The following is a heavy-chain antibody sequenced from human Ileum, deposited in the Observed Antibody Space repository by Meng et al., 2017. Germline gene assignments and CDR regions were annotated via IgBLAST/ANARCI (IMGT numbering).Heavy chain of an antibody. CDR1: GDGVPSTRAL. V-gene: IGHV6-1*01. Sequence: VRLQHAGPGLVKPSHTPDRACASTGDGVPSTRALWHWVRQAPSRGVGWLGQTNNRSAWQNRYGVSVKSRITITADTSRNQISLNLNSVTPEDTAVYYCTTWYGEYWGQGTLVTVSS. CDR3: TTWYGEY. J-gene: IGHJ4*02. CDR2: TNNRSAWQN. D-gene: IGHD3-10*01.